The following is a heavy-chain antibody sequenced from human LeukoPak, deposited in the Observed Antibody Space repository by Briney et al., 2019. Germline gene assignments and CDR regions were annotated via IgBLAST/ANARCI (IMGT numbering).Heavy chain of an antibody. Sequence: PGGSLRLSCAASGVTFTSYAMSWVRQAPRKGLEWVSAIKRSEEITYYVDRVKGRFTIHRDNCRNALYLQMNSPRAEDTAVYYCAILPGYSSDWYEVNHWGQGTLVSVSS. D-gene: IGHD6-13*01. CDR3: AILPGYSSDWYEVNH. CDR2: IKRSEEIT. J-gene: IGHJ5*02. CDR1: GVTFTSYA. V-gene: IGHV3-23*01.